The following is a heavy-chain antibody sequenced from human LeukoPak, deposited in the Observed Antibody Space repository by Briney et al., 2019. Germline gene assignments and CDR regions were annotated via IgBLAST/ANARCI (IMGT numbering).Heavy chain of an antibody. CDR3: VCAAVAGTFYYYGMDV. V-gene: IGHV3-23*01. D-gene: IGHD6-19*01. CDR2: ISDSGGRT. CDR1: GFIFSGYN. Sequence: GGSLRLSCAASGFIFSGYNMSWVRQAPGRGLEWVSAISDSGGRTHFADSVKGRFSISRDNFKSMLYLQMTSLRVEDTAVYYCVCAAVAGTFYYYGMDVWGQGTTVTVSS. J-gene: IGHJ6*02.